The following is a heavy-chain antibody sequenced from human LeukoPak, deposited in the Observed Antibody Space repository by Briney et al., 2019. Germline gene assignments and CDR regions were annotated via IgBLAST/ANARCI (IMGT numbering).Heavy chain of an antibody. CDR2: ISGSGGST. CDR1: GFTFSNYA. J-gene: IGHJ4*02. V-gene: IGHV3-23*01. Sequence: PGGSLRPSCAASGFTFSNYAMSWVRQAPGKGLEWVSAISGSGGSTYYAASVKGRFTISRDNSKNTLYLQMKSLRAEDTAVYYCANRPLNSASGWYGVDYWGQGTLVTVSS. CDR3: ANRPLNSASGWYGVDY. D-gene: IGHD6-19*01.